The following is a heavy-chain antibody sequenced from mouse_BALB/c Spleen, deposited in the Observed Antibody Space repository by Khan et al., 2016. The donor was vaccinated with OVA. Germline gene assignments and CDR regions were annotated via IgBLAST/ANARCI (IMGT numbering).Heavy chain of an antibody. Sequence: QVQLKQSGAELVKPGASVKLSCKTSGYTFTSYWIQWVKQRPGQGLGWIGQIFPGTGTTYSNENFKAKATLTVDTSSSTAYMQLSSLTSEDSAVYFCARGYFGNSEFAYWGQGTLVTVSA. CDR1: GYTFTSYW. CDR2: IFPGTGTT. J-gene: IGHJ3*01. CDR3: ARGYFGNSEFAY. D-gene: IGHD2-1*01. V-gene: IGHV1S132*01.